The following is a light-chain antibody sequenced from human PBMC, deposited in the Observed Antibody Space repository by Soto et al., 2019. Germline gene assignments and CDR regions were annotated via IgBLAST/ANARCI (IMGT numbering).Light chain of an antibody. Sequence: RMTQTASILGASVGDRVILXCRASQSFCNRFDWYQQKPGKAPKLLIYKASSLESGVPTRFSGSVSGTDCTLTISSLQPEDFATDYCQQYNSYVFGPGTKVDIK. CDR1: QSFCNR. J-gene: IGKJ3*01. CDR2: KAS. CDR3: QQYNSYV. V-gene: IGKV1-5*03.